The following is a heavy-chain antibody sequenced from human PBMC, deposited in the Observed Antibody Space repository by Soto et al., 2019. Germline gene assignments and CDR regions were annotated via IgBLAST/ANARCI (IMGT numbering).Heavy chain of an antibody. Sequence: GGSLRLSCAASGFTFSSYSMNWVRQAPGKGLEWVSSISSSSSYIYYADSVKGRFTISRDNAKNSLYLQMNSLRAEDPAVYYCARKAGTGYFDLWGRGTQVTVSS. V-gene: IGHV3-21*01. CDR2: ISSSSSYI. J-gene: IGHJ2*01. CDR1: GFTFSSYS. D-gene: IGHD6-13*01. CDR3: ARKAGTGYFDL.